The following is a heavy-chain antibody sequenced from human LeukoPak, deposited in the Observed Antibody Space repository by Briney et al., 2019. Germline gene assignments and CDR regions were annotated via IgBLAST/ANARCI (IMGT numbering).Heavy chain of an antibody. CDR1: GFIFSTYD. V-gene: IGHV3-30*02. Sequence: GGSLRLSCAASGFIFSTYDMHWVRQAPGKGLEWVAFIRYDGSNKYYADSVRGRFTISRDNSKNTLYLQMNSLRAEDTAVYYCAKGSRWYIDYWGQGTLVTVSS. J-gene: IGHJ4*02. CDR3: AKGSRWYIDY. CDR2: IRYDGSNK. D-gene: IGHD6-13*01.